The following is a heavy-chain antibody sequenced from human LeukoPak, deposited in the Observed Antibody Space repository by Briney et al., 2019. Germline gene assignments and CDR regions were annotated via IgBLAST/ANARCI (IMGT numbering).Heavy chain of an antibody. CDR3: ARDPTLDYGDYGDY. CDR1: GYTFTGYY. D-gene: IGHD4-17*01. Sequence: ASVKVSCKASGYTFTGYYMHWVRQAPGQGLEWMGGIIPIFGTANYAQKFQGRVTITADESTSTAYMELSSLRSEDTAVYYCARDPTLDYGDYGDYWGQGTLVTVSS. V-gene: IGHV1-69*13. J-gene: IGHJ4*02. CDR2: IIPIFGTA.